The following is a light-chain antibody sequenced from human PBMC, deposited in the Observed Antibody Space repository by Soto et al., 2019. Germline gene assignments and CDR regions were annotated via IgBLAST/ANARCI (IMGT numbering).Light chain of an antibody. CDR1: TRDVRAYNL. Sequence: QSALTQPASVSGSPGQSITISCAGTTRDVRAYNLVSWYQQHPGRAPQLIIYEVRNRPSGISFRFSGSKSGNTASLTISGLQAEDEADYYCSSYTSKSSLIFGGGTKLTVL. CDR3: SSYTSKSSLI. V-gene: IGLV2-14*01. J-gene: IGLJ2*01. CDR2: EVR.